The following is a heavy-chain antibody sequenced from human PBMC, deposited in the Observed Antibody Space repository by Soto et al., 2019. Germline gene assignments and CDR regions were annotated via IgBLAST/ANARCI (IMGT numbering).Heavy chain of an antibody. Sequence: QVQLVESGGGVVQPGGSLRLSCAASGFSFSFYYMHWVRQAPGKGPEWVGLISYDGIVKYYAASVQGRFTISRDNSKNTLNLQMNGLRIEDTALYYCTKDAPHTSCGDGSFFSSGDYYFDSWGQGTLVTVSS. V-gene: IGHV3-30*18. CDR2: ISYDGIVK. D-gene: IGHD2-15*01. CDR1: GFSFSFYY. J-gene: IGHJ4*02. CDR3: TKDAPHTSCGDGSFFSSGDYYFDS.